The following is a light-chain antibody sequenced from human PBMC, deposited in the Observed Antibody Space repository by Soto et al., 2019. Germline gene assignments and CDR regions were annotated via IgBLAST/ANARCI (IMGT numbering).Light chain of an antibody. CDR3: QQNNEWPLT. CDR1: QSVGSN. V-gene: IGKV3-15*01. J-gene: IGKJ1*01. CDR2: GAS. Sequence: ETVMTQSPATLSVSPGERATLSCRASQSVGSNLAWYQQKPGQAPRLLIYGASTRATGFPARFSGSVSGTEFTLTISSLQSEDFAVYYCQQNNEWPLTFGQGTKVDIK.